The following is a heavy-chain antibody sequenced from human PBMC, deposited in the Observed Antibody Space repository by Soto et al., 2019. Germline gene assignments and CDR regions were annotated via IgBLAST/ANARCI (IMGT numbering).Heavy chain of an antibody. J-gene: IGHJ5*02. CDR3: ARGNTVAGANWFDP. Sequence: QVQLVQSGAEVKKPGASVKVSCKASGYTFTSYDINWVRQATGQGLEWMGWMNPNSGNTGYAQEFQGRVTMTRNTSISTAYMELSSLRSEDTAVYYCARGNTVAGANWFDPWGQGTLVTVSS. CDR1: GYTFTSYD. D-gene: IGHD6-19*01. CDR2: MNPNSGNT. V-gene: IGHV1-8*01.